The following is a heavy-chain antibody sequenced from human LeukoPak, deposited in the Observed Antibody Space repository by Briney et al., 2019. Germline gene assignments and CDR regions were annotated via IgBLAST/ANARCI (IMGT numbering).Heavy chain of an antibody. V-gene: IGHV3-48*03. Sequence: PGGSLRLSCAASGFTFSSYEMNWVRQAPGKGLEWVSYISSSGSTIYYADSVKGRFTISRDNAKNSLYLQMNSLRAEDTAVYCCASRTESSGYPIDFDYWGQGTLVTVSS. D-gene: IGHD5-12*01. CDR3: ASRTESSGYPIDFDY. J-gene: IGHJ4*02. CDR1: GFTFSSYE. CDR2: ISSSGSTI.